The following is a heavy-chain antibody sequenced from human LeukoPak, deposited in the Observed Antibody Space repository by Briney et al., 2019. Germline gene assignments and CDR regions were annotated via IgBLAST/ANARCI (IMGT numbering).Heavy chain of an antibody. CDR1: GGTFSSYA. CDR3: ASSQPPRRYCSGGSCSQGWFDP. Sequence: SVKVSCKASGGTFSSYAISWVRQAPGQGLEWMGRISPIFGTANYAQKFQGRVTITTDESTSTAYMELSSLRSEDTAVYYCASSQPPRRYCSGGSCSQGWFDPWGQGTLVTVSS. V-gene: IGHV1-69*05. CDR2: ISPIFGTA. D-gene: IGHD2-15*01. J-gene: IGHJ5*02.